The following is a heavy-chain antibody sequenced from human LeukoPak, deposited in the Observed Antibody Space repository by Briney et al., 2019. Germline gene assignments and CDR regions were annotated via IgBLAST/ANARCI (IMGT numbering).Heavy chain of an antibody. D-gene: IGHD1-26*01. CDR2: ISAYNGNT. Sequence: ASVKVSCKASGYTFTSYGISWVRQAPGQGLEWMGWISAYNGNTNYAQKLQGRVTMTTDTSTSTAYMELRSLRSDDTAVYYCATHLVGAPKDAFDIWGQGTMVTVSS. J-gene: IGHJ3*02. V-gene: IGHV1-18*01. CDR1: GYTFTSYG. CDR3: ATHLVGAPKDAFDI.